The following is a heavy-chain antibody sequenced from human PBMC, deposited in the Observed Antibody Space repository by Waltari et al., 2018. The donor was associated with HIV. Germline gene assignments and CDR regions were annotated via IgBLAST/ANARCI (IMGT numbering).Heavy chain of an antibody. J-gene: IGHJ3*02. V-gene: IGHV1-69*13. CDR3: ARGHSGSSDDAFDI. CDR2: ITPILGTA. Sequence: QVQLVQSGAEVKKPGSSVKVSCKASGGTFSSYAISWVRQAPGQGLEWMGGITPILGTATYAQKFQGRGTITADESTSTAYMELSSLRSEDTAVYYCARGHSGSSDDAFDIWGQGTMVTVSS. CDR1: GGTFSSYA. D-gene: IGHD1-26*01.